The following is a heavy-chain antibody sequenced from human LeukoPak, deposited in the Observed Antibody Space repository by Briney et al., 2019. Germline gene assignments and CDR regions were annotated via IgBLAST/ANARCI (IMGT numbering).Heavy chain of an antibody. CDR3: ARDVVHYYDSSGYLDY. Sequence: YSGSTYYNPSLESRVTISVDTSKNQFSLKLTSVTAADTAVYFCARDVVHYYDSSGYLDYWGQGTVVTVSS. D-gene: IGHD3-22*01. CDR2: YSGST. V-gene: IGHV4-39*07. J-gene: IGHJ4*02.